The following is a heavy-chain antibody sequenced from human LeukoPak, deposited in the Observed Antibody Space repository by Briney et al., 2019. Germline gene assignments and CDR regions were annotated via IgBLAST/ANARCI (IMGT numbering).Heavy chain of an antibody. CDR3: ARAANAFDI. J-gene: IGHJ3*02. Sequence: ASVNVSCKASGGTFSSYGINWVRQAPGQGLEWMGGIFPIFGTADYARNFQGRVTISADASTSTAYMELSSLAAEDTAVYYCARAANAFDIRGQGTMVTVAS. V-gene: IGHV1-69*13. CDR1: GGTFSSYG. CDR2: IFPIFGTA. D-gene: IGHD2-15*01.